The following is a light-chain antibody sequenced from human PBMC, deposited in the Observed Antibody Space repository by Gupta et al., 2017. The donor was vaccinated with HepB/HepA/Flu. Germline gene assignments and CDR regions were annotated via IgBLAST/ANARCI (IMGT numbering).Light chain of an antibody. Sequence: DIQMTQSPSTLSASVGDRVTITCRASQGISRWLTWYQQKPGKAPKLLIYKASYFESGVPSRCSGSGSGTEFTLTISSLQPYDFATYFCQQPNRWTFGQGTKVEIK. CDR2: KAS. J-gene: IGKJ1*01. CDR3: QQPNRWT. V-gene: IGKV1-5*03. CDR1: QGISRW.